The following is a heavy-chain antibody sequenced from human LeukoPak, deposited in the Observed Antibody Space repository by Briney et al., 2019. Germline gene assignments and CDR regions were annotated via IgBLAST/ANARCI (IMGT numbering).Heavy chain of an antibody. CDR1: GYSISSGYY. Sequence: SETLSLTCAVSGYSISSGYYWGWIRQPPGKGLEWIGSIYHSGSTYYNPSLKSRVTIPVDTSKNQFSLKLSSVTAADTAMYYCARHGGHCTRTSCPGFDYWGQGALVTVSS. D-gene: IGHD2-2*01. CDR2: IYHSGST. V-gene: IGHV4-38-2*01. J-gene: IGHJ4*02. CDR3: ARHGGHCTRTSCPGFDY.